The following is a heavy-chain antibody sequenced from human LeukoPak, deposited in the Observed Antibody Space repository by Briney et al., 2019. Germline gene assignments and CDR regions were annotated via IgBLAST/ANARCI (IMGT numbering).Heavy chain of an antibody. V-gene: IGHV4-61*02. CDR1: GGSISSGSYY. CDR2: IHTSGST. J-gene: IGHJ6*03. Sequence: SETLSLTCTVSGGSISSGSYYWSWIRQPAGKGLEWIGRIHTSGSTNYNPSLKSRVTISVDTSKNQFSLKLSSVTAADTAVYYCARDPVDYYMDVWGKGTTVTVSS. CDR3: ARDPVDYYMDV. D-gene: IGHD2-15*01.